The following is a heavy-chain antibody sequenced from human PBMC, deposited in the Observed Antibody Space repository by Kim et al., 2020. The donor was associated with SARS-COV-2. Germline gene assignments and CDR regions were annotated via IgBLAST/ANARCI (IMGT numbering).Heavy chain of an antibody. D-gene: IGHD3-3*01. J-gene: IGHJ4*02. CDR3: ARLRFLEWLLYPHFDY. V-gene: IGHV4-59*01. Sequence: SLRSRVTIAVETSKNQFSLKLCSVTAADTAGYYCARLRFLEWLLYPHFDYWGQGTLVTVSS.